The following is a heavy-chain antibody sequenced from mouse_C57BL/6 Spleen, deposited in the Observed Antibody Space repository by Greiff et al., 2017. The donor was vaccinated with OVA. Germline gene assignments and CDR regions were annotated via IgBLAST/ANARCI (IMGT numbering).Heavy chain of an antibody. J-gene: IGHJ3*01. CDR3: ARENYYGSSPFAY. Sequence: VKLMESGPELVKPGASVKISCKASGYAFSSSWMNWVKQRPGKGLEWIGRIYPGDGDTNYNGKFKGKATLTADKSSSTAYMQLSSLTSEDSAVYFCARENYYGSSPFAYWGQGTLVTVSA. CDR1: GYAFSSSW. V-gene: IGHV1-82*01. CDR2: IYPGDGDT. D-gene: IGHD1-1*01.